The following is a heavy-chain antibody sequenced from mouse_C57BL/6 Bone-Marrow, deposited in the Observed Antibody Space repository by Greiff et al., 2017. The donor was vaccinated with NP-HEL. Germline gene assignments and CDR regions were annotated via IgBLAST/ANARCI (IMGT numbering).Heavy chain of an antibody. CDR3: TVPYYGSSHWYFDV. CDR1: GYTFTDYE. CDR2: IDPETGGT. V-gene: IGHV1-15*01. Sequence: VQGVESGAELVRPGASVTLSCKASGYTFTDYEMHWVKQTPVHGLEWIGAIDPETGGTAYNQKFKGKAILTADKSSSTAYMELRSLTSEDSAVYYCTVPYYGSSHWYFDVWGTGTTVTVSS. D-gene: IGHD1-1*01. J-gene: IGHJ1*03.